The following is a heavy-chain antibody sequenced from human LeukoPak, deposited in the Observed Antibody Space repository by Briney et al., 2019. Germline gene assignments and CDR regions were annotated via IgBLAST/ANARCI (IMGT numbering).Heavy chain of an antibody. Sequence: PGGSLRLSCAVSGFIFNSYAMSWVRQAPGEGLFWVSRIKSDGSSTAYAESVKGRFTISRDNAKNSLYLQMNSLRAEDTAVYYCVREGLACSGSTCYLAAFDNWGQGTMVTVSS. CDR1: GFIFNSYA. CDR2: IKSDGSST. D-gene: IGHD2-2*01. J-gene: IGHJ3*02. CDR3: VREGLACSGSTCYLAAFDN. V-gene: IGHV3-74*01.